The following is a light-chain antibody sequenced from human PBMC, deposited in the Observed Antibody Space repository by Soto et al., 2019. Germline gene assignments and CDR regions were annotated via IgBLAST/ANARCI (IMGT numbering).Light chain of an antibody. CDR2: DVS. CDR1: SSDVGSYNY. CDR3: SSYTTSSAHVV. Sequence: QSALTQPASVSGSPGQSITISCTGTSSDVGSYNYVSWYQQHPGKAPKLMIYDVSNRPSGVSYRFSGSKSGNTASLTISGLQAEDEADYYSSSYTTSSAHVVFGGGTKLTVL. V-gene: IGLV2-14*01. J-gene: IGLJ2*01.